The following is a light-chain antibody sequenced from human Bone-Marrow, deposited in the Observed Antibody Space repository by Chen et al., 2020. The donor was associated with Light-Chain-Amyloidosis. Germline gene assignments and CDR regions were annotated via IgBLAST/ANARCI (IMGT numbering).Light chain of an antibody. V-gene: IGLV2-14*01. CDR3: SSYTSSSTLYV. CDR1: SSDVGGYNY. J-gene: IGLJ1*01. Sequence: QSALTPPASASGPPGQSITISCTGTSSDVGGYNYVSWYQQHPGKAPKLMIYEVSNRPSGVSNRFSGSKSGNTASLTISGLQAEVEAAYYCSSYTSSSTLYVFGAGTKVTVL. CDR2: EVS.